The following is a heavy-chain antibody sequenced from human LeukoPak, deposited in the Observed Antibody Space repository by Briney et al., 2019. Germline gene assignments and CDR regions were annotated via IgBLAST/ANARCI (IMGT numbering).Heavy chain of an antibody. CDR1: GFTFDDYA. V-gene: IGHV3-9*01. Sequence: HSGGSLRLSCAASGFTFDDYAMHWVRQAPGKGLEWVSGISWNSGSIGYADSVKGRFTISRDNAKNSLYLQMNSLRPEDTASYYCAKDSGYGDGNAEYFQHWGQGTLVTVSS. J-gene: IGHJ1*01. D-gene: IGHD4-17*01. CDR3: AKDSGYGDGNAEYFQH. CDR2: ISWNSGSI.